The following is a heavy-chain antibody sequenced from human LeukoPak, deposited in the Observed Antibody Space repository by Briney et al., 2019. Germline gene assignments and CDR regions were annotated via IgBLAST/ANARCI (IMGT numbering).Heavy chain of an antibody. CDR3: ARVYGAGYDFRGAFDI. D-gene: IGHD5-12*01. CDR2: IYYSGSA. Sequence: SETLSLTCTVSGDSISTYYWTWIRQPPGKGLEWIGYIYYSGSANYNPSLKSRVTISVDTSKNQFSLKLSSVTAADTAVYYCARVYGAGYDFRGAFDIWGQGTMVTVSS. J-gene: IGHJ3*02. CDR1: GDSISTYY. V-gene: IGHV4-59*01.